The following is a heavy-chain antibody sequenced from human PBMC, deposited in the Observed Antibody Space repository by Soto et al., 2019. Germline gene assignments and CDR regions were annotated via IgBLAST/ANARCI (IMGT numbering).Heavy chain of an antibody. Sequence: VGSLRLSCAASGFTFSSYAMSWVRQAPGKGLEWVSAISGSGGSTYYADSVKGRFTISRDNSKNTLYLQMNSLRAEDTAVYYCAKDRASHGIIVAKTTNFDYWGQGTLVTVS. V-gene: IGHV3-23*01. CDR3: AKDRASHGIIVAKTTNFDY. J-gene: IGHJ4*02. CDR1: GFTFSSYA. D-gene: IGHD5-12*01. CDR2: ISGSGGST.